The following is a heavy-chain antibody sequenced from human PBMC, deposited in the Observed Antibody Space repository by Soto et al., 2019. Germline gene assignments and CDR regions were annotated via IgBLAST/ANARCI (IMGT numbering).Heavy chain of an antibody. Sequence: EVQLLESGGGLVQPGGSLRLSCAASGFTFSRSGMNWVRQAPGMGLEWVSGIGGSGGDTYYADFVKGRFSIYRDDSKDMLYLQMNGVRVEDTAVYYCAKTGYCSGGSCQYIDVWGHGTMVTVSS. CDR3: AKTGYCSGGSCQYIDV. CDR1: GFTFSRSG. V-gene: IGHV3-23*01. CDR2: IGGSGGDT. J-gene: IGHJ4*01. D-gene: IGHD2-15*01.